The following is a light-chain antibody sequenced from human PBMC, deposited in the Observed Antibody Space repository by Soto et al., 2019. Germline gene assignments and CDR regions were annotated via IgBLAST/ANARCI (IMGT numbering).Light chain of an antibody. CDR2: DAS. V-gene: IGKV1-33*01. Sequence: DIQMTQSPSSLSASVGDRVTITCQASQDIKKYVNWYQQKPGKAPKLLIYDASNLETGVPSTFSGSGSGTDFSLTISSLQPEDIATYNCQQYYSYPLFGPGTKVDIK. J-gene: IGKJ3*01. CDR3: QQYYSYPL. CDR1: QDIKKY.